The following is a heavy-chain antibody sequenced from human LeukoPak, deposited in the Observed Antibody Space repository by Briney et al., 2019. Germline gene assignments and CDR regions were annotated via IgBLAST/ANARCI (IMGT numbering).Heavy chain of an antibody. D-gene: IGHD6-13*01. J-gene: IGHJ4*02. CDR3: ATGFRGYHSSSCDY. V-gene: IGHV1-24*01. CDR1: GYTLTELS. CDR2: FDPEDGET. Sequence: ASVKVSCKVSGYTLTELSMHWVRQAPGKGLEWMGGFDPEDGETIYAQKFQGRVTMTEDTSTDTAYMELSSLRSEDTAVYYCATGFRGYHSSSCDYWAREPWSPSPQ.